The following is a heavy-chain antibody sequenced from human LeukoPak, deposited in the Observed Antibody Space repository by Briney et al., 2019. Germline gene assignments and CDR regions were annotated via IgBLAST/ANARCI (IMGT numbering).Heavy chain of an antibody. CDR2: ISSSSSYI. CDR1: GFTFSSYS. J-gene: IGHJ4*02. Sequence: GGSPRLSCAASGFTFSSYSMNWVRQAPGKGLEWVSSISSSSSYIYYADSVKGRFTISRDNAKNSLYLQMNSLRAEDTAVYYCARDPGDYYDRRNYFDYWGQGTLVTVSS. V-gene: IGHV3-21*01. D-gene: IGHD3-22*01. CDR3: ARDPGDYYDRRNYFDY.